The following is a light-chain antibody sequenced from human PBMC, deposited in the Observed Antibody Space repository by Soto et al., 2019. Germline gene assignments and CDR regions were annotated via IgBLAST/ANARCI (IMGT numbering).Light chain of an antibody. CDR2: EVS. CDR3: CSYAGSLYV. CDR1: SSDVGSYNL. Sequence: QSALTQPASVSGSPGQSITISCTGTSSDVGSYNLVSWYQQHPGKAPKLMIYEVSKRPSGVSNRFSGSKSGNTASLTISGLQAEDEADYYCCSYAGSLYVFGTGIKLTVL. J-gene: IGLJ1*01. V-gene: IGLV2-23*02.